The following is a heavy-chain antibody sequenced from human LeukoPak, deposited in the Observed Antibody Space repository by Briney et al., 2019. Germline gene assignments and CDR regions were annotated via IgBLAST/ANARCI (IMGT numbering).Heavy chain of an antibody. D-gene: IGHD1-14*01. CDR3: ARDSNRCYHPN. CDR1: GFTFSTYW. CDR2: IKEDGSEI. Sequence: PGGSLRLPCAASGFTFSTYWMSWVRQAPGKGLEWVANIKEDGSEIFYMDSVKGRFTISRDNAKNSLYLEMNSLRAEDTAVYYCARDSNRCYHPNWGQGTLVTVSS. V-gene: IGHV3-7*04. J-gene: IGHJ4*02.